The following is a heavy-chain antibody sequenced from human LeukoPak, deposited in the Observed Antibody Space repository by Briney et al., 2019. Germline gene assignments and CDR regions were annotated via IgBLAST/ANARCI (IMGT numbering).Heavy chain of an antibody. CDR3: ARDRGVDCSSTSCYKNYYYYYMDV. CDR1: GYTFTGYY. CDR2: INPNSGGT. Sequence: ASVKVSCKASGYTFTGYYMHWVRQAPGQGLEWMGWINPNSGGTNYAQKFQGRVTMTRDTSISTAYMELSRLRSDDTAVYYCARDRGVDCSSTSCYKNYYYYYMDVWGKGTTVTVSS. J-gene: IGHJ6*03. V-gene: IGHV1-2*02. D-gene: IGHD2-2*02.